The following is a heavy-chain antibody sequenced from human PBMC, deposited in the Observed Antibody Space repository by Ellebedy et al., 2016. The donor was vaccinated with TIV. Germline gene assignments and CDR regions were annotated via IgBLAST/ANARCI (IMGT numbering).Heavy chain of an antibody. CDR1: GFTFDDYA. Sequence: SLKISXAASGFTFDDYAMHWVRQAPGKGLEWVSGISWNSGSIGYADSVKGRFTISRDNAKNSLYLQMNSLRAEDTALYYCAKDKGPHIVVVTAIPYYYGMDVWGQGTTVTVSS. V-gene: IGHV3-9*01. D-gene: IGHD2-21*02. CDR3: AKDKGPHIVVVTAIPYYYGMDV. CDR2: ISWNSGSI. J-gene: IGHJ6*02.